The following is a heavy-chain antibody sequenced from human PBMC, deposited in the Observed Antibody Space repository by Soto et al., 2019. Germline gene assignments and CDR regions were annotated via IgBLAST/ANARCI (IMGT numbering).Heavy chain of an antibody. V-gene: IGHV3-23*01. J-gene: IGHJ4*02. CDR1: GFTFSSYA. CDR2: ISGSGGST. Sequence: GGSLRLSCAASGFTFSSYAMSWVRQAPGKGLEWVSAISGSGGSTYYADSVKGRFTISRDNSKNTLYLQMNSLRAEDTAVYYCAXDPPYAAIGRGVGVFDYWGQGTLVTVSS. D-gene: IGHD3-10*01. CDR3: AXDPPYAAIGRGVGVFDY.